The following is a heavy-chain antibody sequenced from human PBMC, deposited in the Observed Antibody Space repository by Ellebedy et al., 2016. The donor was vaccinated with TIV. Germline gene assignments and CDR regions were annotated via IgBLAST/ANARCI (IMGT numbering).Heavy chain of an antibody. Sequence: GGSLRLSXAASGFSLSNSFMSWIRQAPGKGLEWVSTLIADGRSTYFADSMKGRFTISRDNSKNTVYLQMNSLRSEDTAVYYCRPGHYSDAWGQGTLVTVSS. CDR1: GFSLSNSF. J-gene: IGHJ4*02. V-gene: IGHV3-23*01. CDR3: RPGHYSDA. CDR2: LIADGRST.